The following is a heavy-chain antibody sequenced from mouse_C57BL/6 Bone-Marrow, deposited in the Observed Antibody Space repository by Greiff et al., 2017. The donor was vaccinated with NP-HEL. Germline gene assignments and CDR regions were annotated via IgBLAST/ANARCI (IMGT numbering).Heavy chain of an antibody. CDR2: INPSSGYT. CDR3: ARKSNWAWFAY. V-gene: IGHV1-4*01. D-gene: IGHD4-1*02. Sequence: QLQQSGAELARPGASVKMSCKASGYTFTSYTMHWVKQRPGQGLEWIGYINPSSGYTKYNQKFKDKATLTADKSSSTAYMQLSSLTSEDSAVYYCARKSNWAWFAYWGQGTLGTVSA. J-gene: IGHJ3*01. CDR1: GYTFTSYT.